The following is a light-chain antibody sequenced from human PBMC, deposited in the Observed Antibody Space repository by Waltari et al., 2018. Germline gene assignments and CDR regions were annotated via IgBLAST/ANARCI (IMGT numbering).Light chain of an antibody. Sequence: EIVLTQSPATLSLSPGERATLSCWASQSVLSNLPWSRQRPGQAPRFLTYDASNRATGIPGRFRGSGSGTYFTLTTSRLEPEDFAVYYCQWRSHWPPLAFGGGTKVEIQ. CDR3: QWRSHWPPLA. V-gene: IGKV3-11*01. J-gene: IGKJ4*01. CDR1: QSVLSN. CDR2: DAS.